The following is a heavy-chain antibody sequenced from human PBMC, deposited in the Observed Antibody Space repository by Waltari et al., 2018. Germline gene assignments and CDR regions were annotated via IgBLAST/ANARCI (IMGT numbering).Heavy chain of an antibody. CDR2: IWYDGSNK. D-gene: IGHD1-7*01. CDR1: GFTFSSYG. Sequence: QVQLVESGGGVVQPGRSLRLSCAASGFTFSSYGMHWFRQPPGKGLEWVAVIWYDGSNKYYADSVKGRFTISRDNSKNTLYLQMNSLRAEDTAVYYCARDTGTTWSTGDFDYWGQGTLVTVSS. CDR3: ARDTGTTWSTGDFDY. V-gene: IGHV3-33*01. J-gene: IGHJ4*02.